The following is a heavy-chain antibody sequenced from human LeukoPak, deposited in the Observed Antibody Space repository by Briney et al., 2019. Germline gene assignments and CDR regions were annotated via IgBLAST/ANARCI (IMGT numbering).Heavy chain of an antibody. CDR1: GGSISSGGYF. CDR2: IYYSGST. D-gene: IGHD3-22*01. Sequence: PSQTLSLTCTVSGGSISSGGYFWSWIRQHPGKGLEWIGYIYYSGSTYYNPSLKSRVTISVDTSKNQFSLKLSSVTAADTAVYYCARGGDYYFDSSGYYYFDYWGQGTLVTVSS. V-gene: IGHV4-31*03. J-gene: IGHJ4*02. CDR3: ARGGDYYFDSSGYYYFDY.